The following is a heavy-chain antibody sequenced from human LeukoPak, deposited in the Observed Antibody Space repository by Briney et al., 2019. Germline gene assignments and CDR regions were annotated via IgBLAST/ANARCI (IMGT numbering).Heavy chain of an antibody. CDR1: GGTFSSYA. Sequence: ASVKVSCKASGGTFSSYAISWVRQAPGQGLEWMGWINPKSGGTNYAQEFQGRVTMTRDTSISTAYMELSRLRSDDTAVYYCTRNIHFYDSIGYDEDYWGQGTLVTVSS. J-gene: IGHJ4*02. D-gene: IGHD3-22*01. V-gene: IGHV1-2*02. CDR2: INPKSGGT. CDR3: TRNIHFYDSIGYDEDY.